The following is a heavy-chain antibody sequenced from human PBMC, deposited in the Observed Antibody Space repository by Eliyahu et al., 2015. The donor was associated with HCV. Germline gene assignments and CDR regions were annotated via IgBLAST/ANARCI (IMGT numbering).Heavy chain of an antibody. CDR2: XYSRGDT. Sequence: QVQLHESGPGLVRPAETLSLTCTVSDGSIXXYYWSWIRQSPGGGLEWIGYXYSRGDTNYNPSLESRVTLSVDTSNDQFSLKLRSVTAADTAVYFCARLRTTLKVTSQWFDAFDVWGQGTKVTVSS. CDR1: DGSIXXYY. J-gene: IGHJ3*01. V-gene: IGHV4-59*08. D-gene: IGHD1-1*01. CDR3: ARLRTTLKVTSQWFDAFDV.